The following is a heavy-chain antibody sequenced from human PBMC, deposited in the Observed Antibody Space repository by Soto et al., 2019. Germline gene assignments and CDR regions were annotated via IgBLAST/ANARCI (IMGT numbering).Heavy chain of an antibody. CDR1: GFTVSSNY. J-gene: IGHJ3*02. D-gene: IGHD6-19*01. CDR2: IFTGGST. Sequence: EVQLVESGGGLVQPGGSLRLSCAASGFTVSSNYMSWVRQAPGKGLEWVSVIFTGGSTYYADSVKGRFTISRHSSKNTVYIQMNSMRAEDTAVYYCARYRDSGGWLNAFDIWGQGTMVTVSS. V-gene: IGHV3-53*04. CDR3: ARYRDSGGWLNAFDI.